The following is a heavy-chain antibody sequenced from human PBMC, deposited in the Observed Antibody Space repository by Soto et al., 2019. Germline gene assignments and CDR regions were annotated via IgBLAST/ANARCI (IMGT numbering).Heavy chain of an antibody. CDR1: GFTFRSSG. CDR2: ISYDGSDK. CDR3: AKRKYCPSTTCFDY. J-gene: IGHJ4*02. V-gene: IGHV3-30*18. D-gene: IGHD2-2*01. Sequence: GGSLRLSCGAPGFTFRSSGMHWVRQAPGKGLEWVIFISYDGSDKYYADSVKGRFTISRDNSKNTLYLQMNSLRAEDTALYYCAKRKYCPSTTCFDYWGQGTQVTVSS.